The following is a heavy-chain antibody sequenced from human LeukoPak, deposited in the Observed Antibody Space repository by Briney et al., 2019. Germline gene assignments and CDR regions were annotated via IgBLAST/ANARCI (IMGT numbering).Heavy chain of an antibody. CDR3: TKLSDCGDDCYDRPHWFDP. CDR2: VHSSGGT. CDR1: GGSMTGYY. Sequence: SSETLTLTCIVSGGSMTGYYWAWIRQPPGKRLEWIGYVHSSGGTKYNPSLKSRVTVSIDMSRNQFSLNVRSVTAADTATYYCTKLSDCGDDCYDRPHWFDPWGQGRLVTVSS. J-gene: IGHJ5*02. D-gene: IGHD2-21*02. V-gene: IGHV4-59*08.